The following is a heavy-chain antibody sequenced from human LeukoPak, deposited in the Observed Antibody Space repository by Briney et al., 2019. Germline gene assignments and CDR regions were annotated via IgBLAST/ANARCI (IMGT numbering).Heavy chain of an antibody. CDR1: GFIFDDYT. Sequence: GGSLRLSCAVSGFIFDDYTMHWVRQAPGKGLEWVSGISGSGGSTYYADSVKGRFTISRDNAKNSLYLQMNSLRAEDTAVYYCAREIDGITMVQDYWGQGTLVTVSS. V-gene: IGHV3-20*04. CDR2: ISGSGGST. J-gene: IGHJ4*02. CDR3: AREIDGITMVQDY. D-gene: IGHD3-10*01.